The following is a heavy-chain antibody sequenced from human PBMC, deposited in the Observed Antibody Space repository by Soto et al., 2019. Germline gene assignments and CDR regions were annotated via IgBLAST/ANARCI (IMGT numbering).Heavy chain of an antibody. V-gene: IGHV3-64D*08. CDR2: ISSNGGST. CDR3: AKTMITFGGGIVRFDY. J-gene: IGHJ4*02. D-gene: IGHD3-16*02. CDR1: GFTFSSYA. Sequence: HPGVSLRLSCSASGFTFSSYAMHWVRQAPGKGLEYVSAISSNGGSTYYADSVKGRFTISRDNSKNTLYLQMSSLRAEDTAVYYCAKTMITFGGGIVRFDYWGQGTLVTVSS.